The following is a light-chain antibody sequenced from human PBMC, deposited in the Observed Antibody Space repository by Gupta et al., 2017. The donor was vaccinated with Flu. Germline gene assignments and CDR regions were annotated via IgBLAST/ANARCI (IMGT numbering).Light chain of an antibody. CDR1: QRISSSN. V-gene: IGKV3-20*01. CDR2: NAC. J-gene: IGKJ1*01. Sequence: EIVLTQSPGTLSVSPGERATLSCRASQRISSSNLAWFQQKPGQAPRLVMYNACGRANGTPGRFTGSGSGTDFTLTIIRREPADFAVYFCHDECSSPRTFGEGTKVEI. CDR3: HDECSSPRT.